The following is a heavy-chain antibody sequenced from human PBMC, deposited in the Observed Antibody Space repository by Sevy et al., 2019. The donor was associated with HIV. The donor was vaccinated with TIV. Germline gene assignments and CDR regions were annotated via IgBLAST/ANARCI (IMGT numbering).Heavy chain of an antibody. CDR2: INPNSGGT. Sequence: ASVKVSCKASGYTFTAYSMHWVRQAPGQGLEWMGWINPNSGGTNYAQKFQGRVTMTRDTSISTAYMELSRLKFDDTAVYYCARVWNSDYYDSSGPNWFDPWGQGTLVTVSS. D-gene: IGHD3-22*01. J-gene: IGHJ5*02. CDR3: ARVWNSDYYDSSGPNWFDP. CDR1: GYTFTAYS. V-gene: IGHV1-2*02.